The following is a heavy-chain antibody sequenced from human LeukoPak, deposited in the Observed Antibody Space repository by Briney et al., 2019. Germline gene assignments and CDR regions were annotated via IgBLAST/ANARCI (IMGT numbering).Heavy chain of an antibody. CDR3: ARSYYYYMDV. CDR2: INWNGGST. J-gene: IGHJ6*03. Sequence: GGSLRLSCAASGFTFDDSGMTWVRQAPGRGLEWASGINWNGGSTGYADSVKGRFTISRDNAKNSLYLQMNSLRAEDTALYYCARSYYYYMDVWGKGTTVTVSS. V-gene: IGHV3-20*04. CDR1: GFTFDDSG.